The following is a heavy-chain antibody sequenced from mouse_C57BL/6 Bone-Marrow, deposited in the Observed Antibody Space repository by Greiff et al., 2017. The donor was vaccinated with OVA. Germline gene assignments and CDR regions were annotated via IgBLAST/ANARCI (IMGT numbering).Heavy chain of an antibody. CDR1: GYTFTSYW. V-gene: IGHV1-5*01. D-gene: IGHD1-1*01. CDR3: TGTTVVPYWYFDV. J-gene: IGHJ1*03. CDR2: IYPGNSDT. Sequence: EVQLQESGTVLARPGASVKMSCKTSGYTFTSYWMHWVKQRPGQGLEWIGAIYPGNSDTSYNQKFKGKAKLTAVTSASTAYMELSSLTNEDSAVYYWTGTTVVPYWYFDVWGTGTTVTVSS.